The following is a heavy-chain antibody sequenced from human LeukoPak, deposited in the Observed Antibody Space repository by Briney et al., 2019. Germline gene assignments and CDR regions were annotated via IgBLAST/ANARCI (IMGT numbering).Heavy chain of an antibody. Sequence: GGSLRLSCAASGFTFSSYWMHWVRQAPGKGLVWVSRINSDGSSTSYADSVKGRFTISRDNAKNSLYLQMNSLRAEDTAVYYCARARITIFGVVDAFDIWGQGTMVTVSS. D-gene: IGHD3-3*01. CDR1: GFTFSSYW. V-gene: IGHV3-74*01. J-gene: IGHJ3*02. CDR3: ARARITIFGVVDAFDI. CDR2: INSDGSST.